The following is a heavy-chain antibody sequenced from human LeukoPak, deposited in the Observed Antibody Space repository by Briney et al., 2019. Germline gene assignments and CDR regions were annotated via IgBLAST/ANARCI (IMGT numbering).Heavy chain of an antibody. CDR1: GGTFSSYA. CDR3: ARDFSYWFDP. Sequence: ASVKVSCKASGGTFSSYAISWVRQAPGQGLEWMGWINPNSGGTNYAQKFQGRVTMTRDTSISTAYMELSRLRSDDTAVYYCARDFSYWFDPWGQGTLVTVSS. CDR2: INPNSGGT. J-gene: IGHJ5*02. V-gene: IGHV1-2*02.